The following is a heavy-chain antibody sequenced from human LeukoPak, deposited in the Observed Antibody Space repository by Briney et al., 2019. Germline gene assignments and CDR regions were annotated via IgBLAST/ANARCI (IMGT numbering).Heavy chain of an antibody. V-gene: IGHV4-39*01. CDR3: ARKGTIAPTGASHFDY. CDR2: IHYSGTT. CDR1: GGSISSSISTNY. Sequence: KPSETLSLTCTVSGGSISSSISTNYWNWVRHPPGKGLEWIGSIHYSGTTYYNPSLESRATISVDTSKNQFSVKLTSVTAADTAVYYCARKGTIAPTGASHFDYWGRGTLVTVSS. D-gene: IGHD6-13*01. J-gene: IGHJ4*02.